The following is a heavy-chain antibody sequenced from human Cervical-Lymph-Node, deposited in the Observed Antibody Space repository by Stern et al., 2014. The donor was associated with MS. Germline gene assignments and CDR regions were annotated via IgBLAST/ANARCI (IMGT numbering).Heavy chain of an antibody. V-gene: IGHV5-51*03. CDR1: GYRFTSYW. D-gene: IGHD1-14*01. CDR3: ARSEKFDV. Sequence: VQLVQSGAELKKPGESLTISCKGSGYRFTSYWIGWVRQMPGKGLEWMGIMFPNDSDIRYSPSFRGRVTMSADKSTSTAYLQWSSLQASDTAMYYCARSEKFDVWGQGTMVIVSS. CDR2: MFPNDSDI. J-gene: IGHJ3*01.